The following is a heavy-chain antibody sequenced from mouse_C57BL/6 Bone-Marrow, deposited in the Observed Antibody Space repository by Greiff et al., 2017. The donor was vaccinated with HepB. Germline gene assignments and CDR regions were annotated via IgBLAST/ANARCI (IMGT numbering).Heavy chain of an antibody. CDR1: GFSFNTYA. V-gene: IGHV10-1*01. Sequence: EAGGGLVQPKGSLKLSCAASGFSFNTYALTWVRQAPGKGLEWVARIRSKSNNYATYYADSVKDRFTISRDVSESMLYLQMNNLTTEDTAMYYCVRHTRLLRSYWYFDVWGKGTTVTVSS. J-gene: IGHJ1*03. D-gene: IGHD1-1*01. CDR2: IRSKSNNYAT. CDR3: VRHTRLLRSYWYFDV.